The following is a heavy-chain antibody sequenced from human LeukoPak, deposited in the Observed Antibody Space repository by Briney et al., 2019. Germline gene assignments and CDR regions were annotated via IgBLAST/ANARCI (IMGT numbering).Heavy chain of an antibody. Sequence: GGSLRLSCAASGFTFSSYIMHWVRQAPGKGLEWVAVISYDGSDKYYADSVKGRFTISRDNSKNTLYLQMNSLRAEDTAVYYCARPYYYDSSGYHSAHFDCWGQGTLVTVSS. V-gene: IGHV3-30-3*01. D-gene: IGHD3-22*01. CDR2: ISYDGSDK. CDR1: GFTFSSYI. J-gene: IGHJ4*02. CDR3: ARPYYYDSSGYHSAHFDC.